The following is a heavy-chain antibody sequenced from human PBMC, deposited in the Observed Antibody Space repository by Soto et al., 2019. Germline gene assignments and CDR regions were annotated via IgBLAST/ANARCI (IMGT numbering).Heavy chain of an antibody. CDR3: ARGITIFGVAKE. CDR1: GGSFSGYY. Sequence: SETLSVTCAVYGGSFSGYYWSWIRQPPGKGLEWIGEINHSGSTNYNPSLKSRVTISVDTSKNQFSLKLSPVTAADTAVYYCARGITIFGVAKEWGQGTLVTVSS. V-gene: IGHV4-34*01. CDR2: INHSGST. J-gene: IGHJ4*02. D-gene: IGHD3-3*01.